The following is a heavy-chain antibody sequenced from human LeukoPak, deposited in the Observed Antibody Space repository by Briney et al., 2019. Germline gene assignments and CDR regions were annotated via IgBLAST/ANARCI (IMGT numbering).Heavy chain of an antibody. CDR1: GYTFTGYY. CDR3: ARDYGSVYNWFDH. Sequence: GASVKVSCKASGYTFTGYYMHWVRQAPGQGLEWMGWINPNSGSTNYAQKFQDRVTMTRGTSISTAYMELSSLRSEDTAVYYCARDYGSVYNWFDHWGQGTLVTVSS. V-gene: IGHV1-2*02. D-gene: IGHD3-10*01. J-gene: IGHJ5*02. CDR2: INPNSGST.